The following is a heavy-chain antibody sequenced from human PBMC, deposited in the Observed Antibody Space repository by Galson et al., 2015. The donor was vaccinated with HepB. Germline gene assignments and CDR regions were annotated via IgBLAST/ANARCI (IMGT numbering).Heavy chain of an antibody. CDR2: IDPSDSYT. V-gene: IGHV5-10-1*01. D-gene: IGHD6-13*01. CDR1: GYSFTSYW. Sequence: QSGAEVKKPGESLRISCKGSGYSFTSYWISWVRQMPGKGLEWMGRIDPSDSYTNYSPSFQGHVTISADKSISTAYLQWSSLKASDTAMYYCARRGERVAAAGTIPSYGMDVWGHGTTVTVSS. J-gene: IGHJ6*02. CDR3: ARRGERVAAAGTIPSYGMDV.